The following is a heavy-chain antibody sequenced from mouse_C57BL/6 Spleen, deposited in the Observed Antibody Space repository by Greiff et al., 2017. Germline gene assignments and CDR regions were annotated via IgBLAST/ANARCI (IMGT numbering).Heavy chain of an antibody. CDR1: GFTFSDYG. J-gene: IGHJ2*01. CDR3: ARHGSSGYFDY. Sequence: EVQRVESGGGLVKPGGSLKLSCAASGFTFSDYGMHWVRQAPEKGLEWVAYISSGSSTIYYAGTVKGRFTISRDNAKNTLFLQMTSLRSEDTAMYYCARHGSSGYFDYWGQGTTLTVSS. D-gene: IGHD1-1*01. CDR2: ISSGSSTI. V-gene: IGHV5-17*01.